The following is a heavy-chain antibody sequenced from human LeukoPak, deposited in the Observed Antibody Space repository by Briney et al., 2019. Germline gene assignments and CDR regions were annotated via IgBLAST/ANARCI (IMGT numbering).Heavy chain of an antibody. D-gene: IGHD6-13*01. CDR2: IRYDGSDK. CDR1: GFTFTNYG. Sequence: GGSLRLSCAASGFTFTNYGVHWVRQAPGKGLEWVALIRYDGSDKYNAGSVKGRFTISRDNSKNTLYLQMNSLRAEDTAVYYCAKDRSAGMAYYFDYWGQGTLVTVSS. CDR3: AKDRSAGMAYYFDY. V-gene: IGHV3-30*02. J-gene: IGHJ4*02.